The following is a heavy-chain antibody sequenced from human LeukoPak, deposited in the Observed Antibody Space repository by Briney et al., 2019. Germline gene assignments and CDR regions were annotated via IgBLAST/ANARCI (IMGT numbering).Heavy chain of an antibody. V-gene: IGHV3-48*01. D-gene: IGHD6-19*01. CDR1: GFTFSSYS. Sequence: GGSLRLSCAASGFTFSSYSMNWVRQAPGKGLEWVSYISSSSSTIYYADSVKGRFTISRDNAKNSLYLQMNSLRAEDTAVYYCARGSKWLVRGAFDYWGQGTLVTVSS. CDR3: ARGSKWLVRGAFDY. J-gene: IGHJ4*02. CDR2: ISSSSSTI.